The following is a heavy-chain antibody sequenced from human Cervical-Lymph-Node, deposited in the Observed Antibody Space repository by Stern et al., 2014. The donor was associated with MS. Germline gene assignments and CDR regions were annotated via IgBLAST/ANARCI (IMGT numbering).Heavy chain of an antibody. Sequence: QMQLVQSGAEVKKPGASVKVSCKASGYTFTSYGISWVRQAPGQGLEWRGWISAYNGNTNYAQKLQGRVTMTTDTSTSTAYMELRSLRSDDTAVYYCARLGVAGTNYYYGMDVWGQGTTVTVSS. CDR1: GYTFTSYG. J-gene: IGHJ6*02. CDR3: ARLGVAGTNYYYGMDV. V-gene: IGHV1-18*04. D-gene: IGHD6-19*01. CDR2: ISAYNGNT.